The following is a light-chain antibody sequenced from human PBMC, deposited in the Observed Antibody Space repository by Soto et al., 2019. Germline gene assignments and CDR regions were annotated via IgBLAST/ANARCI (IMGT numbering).Light chain of an antibody. CDR3: QQYNTWPPPA. J-gene: IGKJ4*01. CDR1: QTVSTH. CDR2: GAS. V-gene: IGKV3-15*01. Sequence: EVVMTQSPATLSVSPGDRVTFSCRASQTVSTHVAWYQQKPGQPPRLLIYGASNRAAGVPARFSGGGSGTEFTLTINGLESSDFAVYYCQQYNTWPPPAFGGGTNVEIK.